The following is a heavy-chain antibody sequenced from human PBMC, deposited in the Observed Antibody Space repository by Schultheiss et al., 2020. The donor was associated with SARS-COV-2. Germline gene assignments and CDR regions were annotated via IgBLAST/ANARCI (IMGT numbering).Heavy chain of an antibody. J-gene: IGHJ4*02. CDR3: ARSLAGRPWFFDY. CDR1: GGSSSGFY. CDR2: INHTGST. V-gene: IGHV4-34*01. D-gene: IGHD6-6*01. Sequence: SETLSLTCAVNGGSSSGFYWSWIRQSPGTGLEWIGEINHTGSTNYNPSLKSRVTISIDTSTSQFSLKLNSVTAADTAVYYCARSLAGRPWFFDYWGQGTLVTVSS.